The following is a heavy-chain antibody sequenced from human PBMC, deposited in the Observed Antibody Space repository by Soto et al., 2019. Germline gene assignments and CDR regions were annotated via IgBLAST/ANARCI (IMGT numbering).Heavy chain of an antibody. V-gene: IGHV4-30-4*01. CDR2: IYYSGST. CDR3: ARGKGYCISTSCLSSWVYYYYYGMDV. J-gene: IGHJ6*02. Sequence: SETLSLTCTVSGGSNSSGDYYWSWIRQPQGKGLEWIGYIYYSGSTYYNPSLKSRVTISVDTSKNQFSLKLSSVTTADTAVYYCARGKGYCISTSCLSSWVYYYYYGMDVWGQGTTVTVSS. D-gene: IGHD2-2*01. CDR1: GGSNSSGDYY.